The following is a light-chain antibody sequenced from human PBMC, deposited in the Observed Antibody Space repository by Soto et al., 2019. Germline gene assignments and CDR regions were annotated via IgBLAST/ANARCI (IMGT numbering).Light chain of an antibody. CDR1: SNDVGRYNY. Sequence: QSALTQPASVSGSPGQSITISCIGTSNDVGRYNYVYWYQHHPGKAPKLMIYDVTYRPSGVSDRFSGSKSGNTASLTISGLQAEDEADYYCNSYPSSSTYVFGTGTKLTVL. CDR2: DVT. V-gene: IGLV2-14*03. J-gene: IGLJ1*01. CDR3: NSYPSSSTYV.